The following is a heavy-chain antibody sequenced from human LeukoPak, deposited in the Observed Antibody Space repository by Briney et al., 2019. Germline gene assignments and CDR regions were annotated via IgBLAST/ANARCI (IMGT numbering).Heavy chain of an antibody. CDR2: ISGSGGST. D-gene: IGHD3-10*01. J-gene: IGHJ4*02. CDR3: AKDRIRFGELKCYFDY. Sequence: GGSLRLSCAASGFTFSSYAMSWVRQAPGKGLEWVSAISGSGGSTYYADSVKGRFTISRDNSKNTLYLQMNSLRAEDTAVYYCAKDRIRFGELKCYFDYWGQGTLVTVSS. V-gene: IGHV3-23*01. CDR1: GFTFSSYA.